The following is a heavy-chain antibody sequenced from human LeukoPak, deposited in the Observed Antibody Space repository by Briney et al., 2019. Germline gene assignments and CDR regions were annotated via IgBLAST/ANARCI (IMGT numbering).Heavy chain of an antibody. Sequence: ASVKVSCKASGYTFTGYYMHRVRQAPGQGLEWMGWINPNSGGTNYAQKFQGRVTMTRDTSISTAYMELSRLRSDDTAVYYCARVVRGDYGYYFDYWGQGALVTVSS. V-gene: IGHV1-2*02. D-gene: IGHD4-17*01. CDR2: INPNSGGT. CDR1: GYTFTGYY. J-gene: IGHJ4*02. CDR3: ARVVRGDYGYYFDY.